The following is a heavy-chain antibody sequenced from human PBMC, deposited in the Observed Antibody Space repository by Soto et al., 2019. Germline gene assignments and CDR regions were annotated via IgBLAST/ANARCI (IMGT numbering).Heavy chain of an antibody. Sequence: GGSLRLSCAASGFDFSKAWMSWVRQAPGKGLEWVGRLMSKTDGGTTVYAAPVKGRFTISRDDSKNTLYLQMNSLRAEDTAVYYCAIDQPGYSYGYGLGYWGQGTLVTVSS. CDR1: GFDFSKAW. CDR3: AIDQPGYSYGYGLGY. D-gene: IGHD5-18*01. V-gene: IGHV3-15*01. CDR2: LMSKTDGGTT. J-gene: IGHJ4*02.